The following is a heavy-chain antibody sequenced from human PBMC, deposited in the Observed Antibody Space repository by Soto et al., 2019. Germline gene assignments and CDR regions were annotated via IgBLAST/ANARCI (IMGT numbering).Heavy chain of an antibody. CDR2: IYNSSIT. Sequence: SETLSLTCTVSGGSISSGDYSWSWVRQSPGKGLEWIDHIYNSSITYYNPSLKSRVVISIDTSRNQFSLRLNSLTAADRAVYFCARGVTVFGLVSRFWFDPWGQGTVVTVSS. V-gene: IGHV4-30-4*01. CDR1: GGSISSGDYS. D-gene: IGHD3-3*01. J-gene: IGHJ5*02. CDR3: ARGVTVFGLVSRFWFDP.